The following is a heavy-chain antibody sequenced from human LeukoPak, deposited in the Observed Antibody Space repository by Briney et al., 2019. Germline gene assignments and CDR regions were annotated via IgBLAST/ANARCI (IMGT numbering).Heavy chain of an antibody. CDR3: AADGANGDYDY. CDR1: GFPFTSYY. Sequence: GASVKVSFKASGFPFTSYYMHWVRQAPGQGLEWMGIINPSGGSTSYAQKFQGRVTMTRDMSTSTAYMELSSLRSEDTAVYYCAADGANGDYDYWGQGTLVTVSS. CDR2: INPSGGST. V-gene: IGHV1-46*01. J-gene: IGHJ4*02. D-gene: IGHD4-17*01.